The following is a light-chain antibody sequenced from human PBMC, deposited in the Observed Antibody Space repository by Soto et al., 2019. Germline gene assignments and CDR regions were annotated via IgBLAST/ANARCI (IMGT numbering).Light chain of an antibody. V-gene: IGKV3-15*01. J-gene: IGKJ3*01. CDR1: QSVSSN. CDR3: QQYNKWPQ. Sequence: EIVMTQSPATLSVSPGERATLSCRASQSVSSNLAWYQQKPGQAPRLLIYGASTRATGIPARFSGSGSGTEFTLTISSLQSEDFAVYYCQQYNKWPQFGPGTKVDIK. CDR2: GAS.